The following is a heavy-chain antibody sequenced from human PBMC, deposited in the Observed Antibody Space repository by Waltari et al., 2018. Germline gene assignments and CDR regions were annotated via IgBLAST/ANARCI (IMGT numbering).Heavy chain of an antibody. CDR2: ISSSRSYI. V-gene: IGHV3-21*01. CDR1: DFPFVPFG. D-gene: IGHD1-1*01. CDR3: ARTVATGTYDAFDI. Sequence: EVQLVESGGGLVKPGGSRSLPGEPSDFPFVPFGITWFRRSPGKGLEWVSSISSSRSYIYYADSVKGRFTISRDNAKNSLYLQMNSLRAEDTAVYYCARTVATGTYDAFDIWGQGTMVTVSS. J-gene: IGHJ3*02.